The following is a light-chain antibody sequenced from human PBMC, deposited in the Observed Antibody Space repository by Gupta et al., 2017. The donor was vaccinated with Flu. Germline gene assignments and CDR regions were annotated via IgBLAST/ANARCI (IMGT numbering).Light chain of an antibody. CDR1: QSVLYSSNNKNY. J-gene: IGKJ2*01. V-gene: IGKV4-1*01. Sequence: DIVMTHSPDSLAVSLGERATINCKSSQSVLYSSNNKNYLAWYQQKPGQPPKLLIYWASTRESGVPDRFSGSGSGTDFTLTISSLQAEDVAVYYCQQEDSTPYTFGQGTKMEIK. CDR2: WAS. CDR3: QQEDSTPYT.